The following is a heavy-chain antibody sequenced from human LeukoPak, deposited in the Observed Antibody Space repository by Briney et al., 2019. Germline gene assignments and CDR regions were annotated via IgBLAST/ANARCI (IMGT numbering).Heavy chain of an antibody. CDR1: GGSFSGYY. CDR2: INHSGST. D-gene: IGHD3-22*01. V-gene: IGHV4-34*01. Sequence: SETLSLTCAVYGGSFSGYYWSWIRQPPGKGLEWIGEINHSGSTNYNPSLKSRVTISVDTSKNQFSLKLSSVTAADTAVYYCARGRSPPRVSYYMDVWSKGTTVTVSS. CDR3: ARGRSPPRVSYYMDV. J-gene: IGHJ6*03.